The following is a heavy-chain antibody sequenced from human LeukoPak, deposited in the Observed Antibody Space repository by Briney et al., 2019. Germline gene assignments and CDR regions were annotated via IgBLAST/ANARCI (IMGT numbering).Heavy chain of an antibody. D-gene: IGHD6-13*01. CDR3: AKDRPPAAAGKANYYYYGMDV. V-gene: IGHV3-30*18. Sequence: GRTLRLYCAASGFTFSGYGMHWVRQAQGQGLEWVAVISYDESNKYYADYVKGRFTISRDNSKNTLYLQMNSLRAEDTAVYYCAKDRPPAAAGKANYYYYGMDVWGQGTTVTVSS. J-gene: IGHJ6*02. CDR2: ISYDESNK. CDR1: GFTFSGYG.